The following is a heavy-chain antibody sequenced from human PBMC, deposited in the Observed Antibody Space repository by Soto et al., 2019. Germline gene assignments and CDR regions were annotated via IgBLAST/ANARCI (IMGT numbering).Heavy chain of an antibody. Sequence: PGESLKISCKGSGYSFTSYWIGWVRQMPGKGLEWMGIIYPGDSDTRYSPSFQGQVTISADKSISTAYLQWSSLKASDTAMYYCARHRYAEAGTTYYYYMDVWGKGTTVTVSS. V-gene: IGHV5-51*01. CDR1: GYSFTSYW. D-gene: IGHD1-7*01. J-gene: IGHJ6*03. CDR3: ARHRYAEAGTTYYYYMDV. CDR2: IYPGDSDT.